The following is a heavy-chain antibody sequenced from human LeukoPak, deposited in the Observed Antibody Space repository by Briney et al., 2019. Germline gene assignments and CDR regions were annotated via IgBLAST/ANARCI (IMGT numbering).Heavy chain of an antibody. CDR3: ASSRPDLHPSNWFDP. CDR2: ITNSGTTI. J-gene: IGHJ5*02. CDR1: GFTFTDYY. V-gene: IGHV3-11*01. Sequence: GGSLRLSCAASGFTFTDYYMSWIRQAPGKGLEWVSYITNSGTTIYYADSVKGRFTISRDNAKNSLYLQMNSLRAEDTAVYYCASSRPDLHPSNWFDPWGQGTLVTVSS. D-gene: IGHD2/OR15-2a*01.